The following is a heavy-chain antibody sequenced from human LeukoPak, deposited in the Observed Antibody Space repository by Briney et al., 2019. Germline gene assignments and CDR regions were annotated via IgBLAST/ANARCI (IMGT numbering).Heavy chain of an antibody. CDR1: GFPLSENY. J-gene: IGHJ4*02. D-gene: IGHD3-16*01. V-gene: IGHV3-11*01. Sequence: GGSLTLPCAPWGFPLSENYMPWLRQAPGKGLEWVSYISSSGSTIYYTDSVKGRFTISRDNAKNSLYLQMNSLRAEDTAVYYCARPWGNWGQGTLVTVSS. CDR3: ARPWGN. CDR2: ISSSGSTI.